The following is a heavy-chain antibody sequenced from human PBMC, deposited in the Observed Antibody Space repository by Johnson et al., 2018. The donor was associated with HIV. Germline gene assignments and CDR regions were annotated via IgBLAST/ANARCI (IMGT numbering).Heavy chain of an antibody. CDR2: IAHDESIT. J-gene: IGHJ3*02. CDR1: GFTFADYG. CDR3: ASELGIRLDAFDI. D-gene: IGHD7-27*01. Sequence: QVQLVESGAGVVQPGRSLRLSCAASGFTFADYGMHWVRQPPGKGLEWVAFIAHDESITHYADSVKGRFTMSRDNSKNTLYLQMNSLRAEDTAVYYCASELGIRLDAFDIWGQGTRVTVSS. V-gene: IGHV3-30*03.